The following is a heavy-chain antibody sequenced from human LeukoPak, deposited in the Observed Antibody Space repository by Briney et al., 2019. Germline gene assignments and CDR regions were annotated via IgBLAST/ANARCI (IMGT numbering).Heavy chain of an antibody. CDR2: IVPIIGTA. CDR3: ARDGGDAYDSSCYYLG. CDR1: RGTLSRYV. V-gene: IGHV1-69*01. D-gene: IGHD3-22*01. Sequence: SVKDSCMDSRGTLSRYVICWVRPAPGQGLEWMGGIVPIIGTADYAKKFQRRITITADESTNTAYMELSSLRCEDTAVYYCARDGGDAYDSSCYYLGWGQGTLVTVSS. J-gene: IGHJ4*02.